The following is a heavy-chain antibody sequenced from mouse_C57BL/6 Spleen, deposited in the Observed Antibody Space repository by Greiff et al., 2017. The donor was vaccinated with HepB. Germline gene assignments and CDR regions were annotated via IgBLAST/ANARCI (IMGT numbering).Heavy chain of an antibody. D-gene: IGHD2-4*01. CDR2: IYPGSGNT. V-gene: IGHV1-76*01. CDR1: GYTFTDYY. J-gene: IGHJ3*01. CDR3: AREGAYDYDDWFAY. Sequence: QVQLQQSGAELVRPGASVKLSCKASGYTFTDYYINWVKQRPGQGLEWIARIYPGSGNTYYNEKFKGKATLTAEKSSSTAYMQLSSLTSEDSAVYFCAREGAYDYDDWFAYWGQGTLVTVSA.